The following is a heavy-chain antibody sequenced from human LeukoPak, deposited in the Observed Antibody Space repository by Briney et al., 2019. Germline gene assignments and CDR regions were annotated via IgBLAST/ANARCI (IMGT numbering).Heavy chain of an antibody. Sequence: GRSLRLSCAASGFTFSSYAMHWVRQAPGKGLEWVAVISYDGSNEYYADSVKGRSTISRDNSKNTLYLQMNSLRAEDTAVYYCARGRRLVTHRNVYLDYWGQGTLVTVSS. D-gene: IGHD4-17*01. J-gene: IGHJ4*02. CDR1: GFTFSSYA. V-gene: IGHV3-30*04. CDR3: ARGRRLVTHRNVYLDY. CDR2: ISYDGSNE.